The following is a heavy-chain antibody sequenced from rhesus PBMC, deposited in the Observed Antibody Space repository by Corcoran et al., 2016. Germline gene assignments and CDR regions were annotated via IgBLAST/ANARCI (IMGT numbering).Heavy chain of an antibody. CDR3: ASDRYCTGSGCYALDY. CDR1: GGSISSSY. CDR2: IYGSGSST. Sequence: QLQLQESGPGLVKPSETLSVTCAVSGGSISSSYWSWIRQAPGKGLEWIGYIYGSGSSTNYNPSLKSRVTMSLGTSKTQLSLKLSSVTAADTAVYYCASDRYCTGSGCYALDYWGQGVLVTVSS. J-gene: IGHJ4*01. V-gene: IGHV4-169*02. D-gene: IGHD2-21*01.